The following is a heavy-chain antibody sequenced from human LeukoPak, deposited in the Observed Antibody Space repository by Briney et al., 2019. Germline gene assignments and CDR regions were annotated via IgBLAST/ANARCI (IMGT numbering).Heavy chain of an antibody. V-gene: IGHV3-30*02. CDR3: AKDQSPRESDFLEWPPIDY. CDR2: IRYDGSNK. Sequence: PGGSLRLSCAASGFTFSSYGMHWVRQAPGKGLEWVAFIRYDGSNKYYADSVKGRFTISRDNSKNTLYLQMNSLRAEDTAVYYCAKDQSPRESDFLEWPPIDYWGQGTLVTVSS. J-gene: IGHJ4*02. D-gene: IGHD3-3*01. CDR1: GFTFSSYG.